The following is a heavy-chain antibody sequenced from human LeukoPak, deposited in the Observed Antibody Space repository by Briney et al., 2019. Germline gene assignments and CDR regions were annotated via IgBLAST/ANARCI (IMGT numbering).Heavy chain of an antibody. J-gene: IGHJ3*02. Sequence: GGSLRLSCAASGFTFSSYMMTWVRQAPGKGLERVANIKPDGGEKFYVDSVRGRFTISRDNAKNSLYLQMNSLRAEDTAVYYCTTDRPYCGGDCYHAFDSWGQGTVVTVSS. V-gene: IGHV3-7*01. CDR3: TTDRPYCGGDCYHAFDS. D-gene: IGHD2-21*01. CDR2: IKPDGGEK. CDR1: GFTFSSYM.